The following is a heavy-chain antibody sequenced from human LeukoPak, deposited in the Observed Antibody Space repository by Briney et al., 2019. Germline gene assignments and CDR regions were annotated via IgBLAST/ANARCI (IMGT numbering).Heavy chain of an antibody. Sequence: PSETLSLTCTVSGGSISSYYWSWIRQPPGKGLEWIGYIYYSGSTNYNPSLKSRVTISVDTSKNQFSLKLSSVTAADTAVYYCARRRIYSGSYLWGQGTLVTVSS. D-gene: IGHD1-26*01. CDR1: GGSISSYY. CDR3: ARRRIYSGSYL. V-gene: IGHV4-59*12. CDR2: IYYSGST. J-gene: IGHJ4*02.